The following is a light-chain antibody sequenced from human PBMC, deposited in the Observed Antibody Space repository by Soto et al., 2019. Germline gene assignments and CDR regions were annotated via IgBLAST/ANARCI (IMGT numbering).Light chain of an antibody. J-gene: IGKJ4*01. CDR1: QSVSSY. Sequence: EIGLTQSPATLSLSPGERATLSCRASQSVSSYLAWYQQKPGQAPRLLIYDASNRATGIPARFSGSGSGTDFTLTISSLEPEDFAVYYCQQRSNWPLTFGGGTKWIS. CDR3: QQRSNWPLT. CDR2: DAS. V-gene: IGKV3-11*01.